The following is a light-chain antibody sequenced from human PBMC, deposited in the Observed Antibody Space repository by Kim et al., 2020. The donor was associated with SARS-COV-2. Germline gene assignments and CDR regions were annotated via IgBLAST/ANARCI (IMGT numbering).Light chain of an antibody. V-gene: IGLV3-21*04. CDR1: NIGSKS. CDR3: QVWDSSSDHVV. J-gene: IGLJ2*01. CDR2: YDS. Sequence: APGKTARITCGGNNIGSKSVHWYKQKPGQAPVLVIYYDSDRPSGIPERFSGSNSGNTATLTISRVEAGDEADYYCQVWDSSSDHVVFGGGTQLTVL.